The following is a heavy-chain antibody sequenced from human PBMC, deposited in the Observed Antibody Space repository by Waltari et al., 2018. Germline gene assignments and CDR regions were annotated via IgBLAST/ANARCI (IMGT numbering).Heavy chain of an antibody. J-gene: IGHJ3*01. Sequence: QVQLQESGPGLLKSSETLSLTCTVSGGSISGYYWSWIRQSAGKGLEWIGRIDTSGSTNDNPSLRSRVTMSVDTSKNQFSLQLSSVTAADTAVYFCARDVGPAGSGRYWETLDVWGQGTTVTVSS. CDR2: IDTSGST. V-gene: IGHV4-4*07. CDR1: GGSISGYY. CDR3: ARDVGPAGSGRYWETLDV. D-gene: IGHD1-26*01.